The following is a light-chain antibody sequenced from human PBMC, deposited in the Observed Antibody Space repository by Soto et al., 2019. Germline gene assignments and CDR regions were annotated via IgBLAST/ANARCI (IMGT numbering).Light chain of an antibody. CDR3: QQYGTSPRT. CDR2: KAS. J-gene: IGKJ1*01. CDR1: QSISSW. V-gene: IGKV1-5*03. Sequence: DIQRTQSPSTLSASVGDRATITCRASQSISSWLAWYQQKPGKAPNLLIYKASSLEGGVPSRFSGSGSGTEFTLTISSLQPDDFAVYYCQQYGTSPRTFGQGTKVDIK.